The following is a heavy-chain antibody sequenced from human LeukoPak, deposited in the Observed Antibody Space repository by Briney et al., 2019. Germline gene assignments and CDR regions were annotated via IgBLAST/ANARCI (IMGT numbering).Heavy chain of an antibody. CDR3: ARRRRVASVGTEWFDP. J-gene: IGHJ5*02. CDR1: GGSISIYY. Sequence: SETLSLTCTVSGGSISIYYWSWIRQPPGKGLEWIGYIFQNGNTNYNPSLKSRVTISMDTSKNQFSLKLSSVTDADTAVYYCARRRRVASVGTEWFDPWGQGSLVTVSS. CDR2: IFQNGNT. D-gene: IGHD6-13*01. V-gene: IGHV4-4*09.